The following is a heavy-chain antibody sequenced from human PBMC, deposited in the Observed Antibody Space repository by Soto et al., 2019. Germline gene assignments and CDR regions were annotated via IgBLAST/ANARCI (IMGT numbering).Heavy chain of an antibody. D-gene: IGHD5-18*01. CDR2: ISGSGDST. J-gene: IGHJ4*02. Sequence: EVQLLESGGGLVQPGGSLRLSCAASGFTFSTHAMHWVRKAPGKGLEWVSSISGSGDSTYYADSAKGRFTISRDNSKSTLYLQMSSLRGEDKAVYYCAIIPPEDIYGYTLDYWGQGTLVTVSS. CDR1: GFTFSTHA. V-gene: IGHV3-23*01. CDR3: AIIPPEDIYGYTLDY.